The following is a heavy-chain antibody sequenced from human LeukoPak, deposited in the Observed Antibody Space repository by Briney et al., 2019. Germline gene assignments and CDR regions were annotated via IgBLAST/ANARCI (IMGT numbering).Heavy chain of an antibody. V-gene: IGHV3-53*01. CDR1: GFTFSSYA. D-gene: IGHD3-10*01. J-gene: IGHJ4*02. Sequence: GGSLRLSCAASGFTFSSYAMSWVRQAPGKGLEWVSVIYSGGSTYYADSVKGRFTISRDNSKNTLYLQMNSLRAEDTAVYYCARANLLWQDFDYWGQGTLVTVSS. CDR3: ARANLLWQDFDY. CDR2: IYSGGST.